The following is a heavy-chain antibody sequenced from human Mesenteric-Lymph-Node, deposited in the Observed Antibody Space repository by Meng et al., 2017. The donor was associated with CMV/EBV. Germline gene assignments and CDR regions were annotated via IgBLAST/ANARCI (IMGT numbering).Heavy chain of an antibody. CDR2: ISSSSSYI. Sequence: GESLKISCAASGFTFSSYSMNWVRQAPGKGLEWVSSISSSSSYIYYADSVKGRFTISRDNAKNSLYLQMNSLRAEDTAVYYCARDLRGAAAGTSWSGPNWFDPWGQGTRVTVSS. CDR3: ARDLRGAAAGTSWSGPNWFDP. D-gene: IGHD6-13*01. V-gene: IGHV3-21*01. CDR1: GFTFSSYS. J-gene: IGHJ5*02.